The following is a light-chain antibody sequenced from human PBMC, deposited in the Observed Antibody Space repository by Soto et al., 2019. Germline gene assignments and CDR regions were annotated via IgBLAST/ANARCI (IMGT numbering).Light chain of an antibody. Sequence: SALTQPASVSGSPGQSITISCTGTSSDVGAYNYVSWYQQHPGKAPKLMIYEVSNRPSGVSSRFSGSQSANTASLTISGLQAEDEADYYCSSYTSSTTLVFGTGTKLTVL. V-gene: IGLV2-14*01. CDR1: SSDVGAYNY. CDR2: EVS. CDR3: SSYTSSTTLV. J-gene: IGLJ1*01.